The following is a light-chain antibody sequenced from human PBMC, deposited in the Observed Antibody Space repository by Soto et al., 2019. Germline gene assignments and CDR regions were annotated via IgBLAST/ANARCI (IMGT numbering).Light chain of an antibody. CDR3: QQYKSLPLT. CDR1: QDISNF. CDR2: DAS. Sequence: DLQMTQSPASLSASVGDRVTITCQASQDISNFLNWYRKKPGEAPNLLIYDASTLETGVPLRFSGSGYGSYFSFTISSLQPEDVATYYCQQYKSLPLTFGGGTKVESK. V-gene: IGKV1-33*01. J-gene: IGKJ4*01.